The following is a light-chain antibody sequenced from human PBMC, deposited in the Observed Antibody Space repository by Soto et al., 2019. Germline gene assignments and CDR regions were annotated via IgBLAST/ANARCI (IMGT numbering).Light chain of an antibody. CDR3: QETYSTPWT. CDR2: AAS. Sequence: DIQMTQSPSSLSASVGDRVIITCRTSQNIRNYLNWYQQKPGKAPNLLIYAASNLRSGVPSRFSGSGFGTDFTLTVSSLQPEDFATYFCQETYSTPWTFGLGTRV. V-gene: IGKV1-39*01. J-gene: IGKJ1*01. CDR1: QNIRNY.